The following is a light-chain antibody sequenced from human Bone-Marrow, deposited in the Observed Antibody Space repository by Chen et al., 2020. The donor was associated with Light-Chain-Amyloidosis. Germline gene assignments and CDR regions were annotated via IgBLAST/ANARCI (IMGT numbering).Light chain of an antibody. CDR2: RDT. V-gene: IGLV3-25*03. Sequence: SYELTQPPSVSVSPGQTARITCSGDDLPTKYAYWYQQKPGQAPVLVIHRDTERPSEICERFSGSSSGTTATLTISGVQAEDEADYHCQSADSSGTYEVIFGGGTKLTVL. CDR1: DLPTKY. CDR3: QSADSSGTYEVI. J-gene: IGLJ2*01.